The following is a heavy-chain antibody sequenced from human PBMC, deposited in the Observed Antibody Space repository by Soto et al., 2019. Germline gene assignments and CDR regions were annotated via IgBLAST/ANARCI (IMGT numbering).Heavy chain of an antibody. CDR3: ARDWSYALND. CDR2: INSDGTDT. V-gene: IGHV3-74*01. CDR1: GFTFRSSW. Sequence: PGGSLRLSCAASGFTFRSSWMHWVGQAAANALVWVSHINSDGTDTKYADCVKGRFPSSRDNAKNTVYLQMKSLRAENTAVYSCARDWSYALNDWGQGSLVTVSS. D-gene: IGHD3-16*01. J-gene: IGHJ4*02.